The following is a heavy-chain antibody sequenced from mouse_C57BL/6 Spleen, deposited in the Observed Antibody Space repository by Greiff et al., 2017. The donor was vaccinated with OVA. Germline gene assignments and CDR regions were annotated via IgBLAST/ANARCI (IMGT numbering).Heavy chain of an antibody. CDR2: IAPSDSET. V-gene: IGHV1-52*01. D-gene: IGHD2-12*01. Sequence: QVQLQQPGAELVRPGSSVKLSCKASGYTFTSYWMHWVKQRPIQGLEWIGKIAPSDSETHYNQKFKDKATLTVDKSASTAYMQLSSLTSEDSAVYYCARGDYSHAMDYWGQGTSVTVSS. J-gene: IGHJ4*01. CDR3: ARGDYSHAMDY. CDR1: GYTFTSYW.